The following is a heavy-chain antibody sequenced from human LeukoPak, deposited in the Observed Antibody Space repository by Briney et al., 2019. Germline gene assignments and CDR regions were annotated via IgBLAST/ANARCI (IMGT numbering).Heavy chain of an antibody. Sequence: SETLSLTCTVSSGSISNSNFYWGWVRQPPGKGLEWIGYIYYSGSTNYNPSLKSRVTISVDTSKNQFSLKLSSVTAADTAVYYRARDVLSYWWGFDYWGQGTLVTVSS. CDR3: ARDVLSYWWGFDY. J-gene: IGHJ4*02. CDR2: IYYSGST. D-gene: IGHD2-8*02. CDR1: SGSISNSNFY. V-gene: IGHV4-61*05.